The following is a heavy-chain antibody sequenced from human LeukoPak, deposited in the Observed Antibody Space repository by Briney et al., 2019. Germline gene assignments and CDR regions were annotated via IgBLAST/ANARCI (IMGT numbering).Heavy chain of an antibody. CDR3: ANHDSSGYPFFDY. CDR1: GFTFSNAW. D-gene: IGHD3-22*01. Sequence: GGSLRLTCAASGFTFSNAWMSWVRQAPGKGLEWVSAISGSGGSTYYADSVKGRFTISRDNSKNTLYLQMNSLRAEDTAVYYCANHDSSGYPFFDYWGQGTLVTVSS. V-gene: IGHV3-23*01. CDR2: ISGSGGST. J-gene: IGHJ4*02.